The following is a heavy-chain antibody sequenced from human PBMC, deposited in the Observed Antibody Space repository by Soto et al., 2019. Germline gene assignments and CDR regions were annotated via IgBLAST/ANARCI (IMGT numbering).Heavy chain of an antibody. J-gene: IGHJ4*02. V-gene: IGHV4-34*01. CDR1: GGSFSGYY. CDR2: INHSGST. D-gene: IGHD3-10*01. Sequence: PSETLSLTCAVYGGSFSGYYWSWIRQPPGKGLEWIGEINHSGSTKYIPSLKSRGTISVDTSRKQFFLKVTSVSAADTAVYYCATSLWFGTQPEIWGPGTLVTVSS. CDR3: ATSLWFGTQPEI.